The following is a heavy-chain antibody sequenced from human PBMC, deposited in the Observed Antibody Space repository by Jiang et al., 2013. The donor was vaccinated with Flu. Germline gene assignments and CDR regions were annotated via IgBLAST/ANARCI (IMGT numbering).Heavy chain of an antibody. J-gene: IGHJ4*02. V-gene: IGHV1-18*01. CDR3: AREVYYDILTVADY. CDR2: SALTMVT. D-gene: IGHD3-9*01. Sequence: EWMGVESALTMVTQTNAQKLQGRVTMTTDTSTSTAYMELRSLRSDDTAVYYCAREVYYDILTVADYWGQGTLVTVSS.